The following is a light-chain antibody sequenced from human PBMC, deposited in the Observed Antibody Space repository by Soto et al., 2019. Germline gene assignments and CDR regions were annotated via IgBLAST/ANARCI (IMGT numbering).Light chain of an antibody. V-gene: IGKV3-20*01. CDR2: GAS. CDR3: QQYGSSPWT. CDR1: QIVSSN. J-gene: IGKJ1*01. Sequence: EIVMTQSPATLSVSPGERATLSCRASQIVSSNLAWYQQKPGQAPRLLIYGASSRATDIPDRFSGSGSETDFTLTISRLEPEDFAVYYCQQYGSSPWTFGQGTKVDIK.